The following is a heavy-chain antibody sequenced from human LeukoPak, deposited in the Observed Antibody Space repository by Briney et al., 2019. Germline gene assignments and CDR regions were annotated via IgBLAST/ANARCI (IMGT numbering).Heavy chain of an antibody. Sequence: GGPLRLSCAASGFTFSSYAMHWVRQAPGKGLEWVAVISYDGSNKYYADSVKGRFTISRDNSKNTLYLQMNSLRAEGTAVYYCARATSGSFDYWGQGTLVTVSS. CDR2: ISYDGSNK. CDR3: ARATSGSFDY. V-gene: IGHV3-30-3*01. J-gene: IGHJ4*02. CDR1: GFTFSSYA. D-gene: IGHD1-26*01.